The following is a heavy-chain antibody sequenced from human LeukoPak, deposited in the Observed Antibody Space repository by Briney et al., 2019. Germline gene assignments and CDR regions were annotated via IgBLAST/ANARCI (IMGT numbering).Heavy chain of an antibody. CDR2: VHLDGRT. V-gene: IGHV4-4*02. D-gene: IGHD6-25*01. CDR3: AREGGFYRTLDY. CDR1: GGSVSSTNW. Sequence: PSETLSLTCGVSGGSVSSTNWWPWIRQPPGKGLEWIGEVHLDGRTNFNPSLKSRLTMSVDLSENHVSLKLTSVTAADTAVYYCAREGGFYRTLDYSGQGTLVTVSS. J-gene: IGHJ4*02.